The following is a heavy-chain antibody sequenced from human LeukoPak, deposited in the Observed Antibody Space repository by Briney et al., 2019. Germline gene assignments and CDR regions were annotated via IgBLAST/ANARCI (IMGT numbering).Heavy chain of an antibody. CDR2: ISSSGSTI. CDR1: GFTFSDYY. J-gene: IGHJ6*03. D-gene: IGHD1-1*01. V-gene: IGHV3-11*01. Sequence: GGSLRLSCAASGFTFSDYYMSWIRQAPGKGLEWVSYISSSGSTIYYADSVKGRFTISRDNAKNSPYLQMNSLRAGDTAVYYCARPLGRGTAREYYMDVWGKGTTVTVSS. CDR3: ARPLGRGTAREYYMDV.